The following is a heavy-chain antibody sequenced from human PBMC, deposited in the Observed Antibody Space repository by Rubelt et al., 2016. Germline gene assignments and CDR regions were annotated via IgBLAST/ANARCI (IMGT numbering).Heavy chain of an antibody. CDR2: NYYSGST. Sequence: QLQLQESGPGLVKPSETLSLTCTVSGGSISSSSYYWGWIRQPPGKGLEWIGSNYYSGSTYYNPSLNGGVTIAVDTSKNQFSLKLNSVTPEDTAVYYCAGVVPAAIGWFDPWGQGTLVTVSS. D-gene: IGHD2-2*02. CDR1: GGSISSSSYY. J-gene: IGHJ5*02. V-gene: IGHV4-39*01. CDR3: AGVVPAAIGWFDP.